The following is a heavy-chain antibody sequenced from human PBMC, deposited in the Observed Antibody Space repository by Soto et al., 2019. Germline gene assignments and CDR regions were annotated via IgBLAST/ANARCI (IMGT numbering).Heavy chain of an antibody. V-gene: IGHV1-69*02. CDR1: GGTFSSYT. CDR2: IIPIIGIA. D-gene: IGHD6-13*01. CDR3: VRGVAAACTPGVFNYYYYLYV. J-gene: IGHJ6*03. Sequence: SVKVSCKASGGTFSSYTISWVRQAPGQGLEWMGRIIPIIGIANYAQKFQVRGTTTADKCTSTAYMELSSLRSEDTAGYYCVRGVAAACTPGVFNYYYYLYVWGKANTVTVYS.